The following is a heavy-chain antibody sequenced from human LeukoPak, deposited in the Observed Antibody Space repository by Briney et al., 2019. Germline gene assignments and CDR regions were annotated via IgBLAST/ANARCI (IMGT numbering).Heavy chain of an antibody. Sequence: ASVKVSCKASGYTFTSYGISWVRQAPGQGLEWMGWISAYNGNTNYAQKLQGRVTMTTDTSTSTAYMELRSLRSDGTAVYYCAREGSSSGWYRNAFDIWGQGTMVTVSS. V-gene: IGHV1-18*01. D-gene: IGHD6-19*01. CDR3: AREGSSSGWYRNAFDI. CDR2: ISAYNGNT. CDR1: GYTFTSYG. J-gene: IGHJ3*02.